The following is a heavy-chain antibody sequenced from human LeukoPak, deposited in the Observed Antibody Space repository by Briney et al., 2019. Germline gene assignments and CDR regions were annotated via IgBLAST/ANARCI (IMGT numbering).Heavy chain of an antibody. D-gene: IGHD5-12*01. CDR2: IKQDGSEI. Sequence: GGSLSLSCAPSGFTFSSFWMSWVRQAPGKGLEWVANIKQDGSEIYYVDSVKGRFTISRDNAKTSLFLQMNSLRAEDMAVYYCARGIEDAYSGYDWHYFDYWGQGTLVTVSS. V-gene: IGHV3-7*01. J-gene: IGHJ4*02. CDR1: GFTFSSFW. CDR3: ARGIEDAYSGYDWHYFDY.